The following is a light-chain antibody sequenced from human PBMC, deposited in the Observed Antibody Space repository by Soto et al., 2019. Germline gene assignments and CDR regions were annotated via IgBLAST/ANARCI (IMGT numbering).Light chain of an antibody. CDR2: GAS. J-gene: IGKJ1*01. Sequence: EIVMPQSPATLSVSPGERATLSCRASQSVSSNLAWYQQKPGQAPRLLIYGASTRATGIPARFSGSGSGTEFTITMSSPQSEDFAVDYCQQYNNWPPWTFGQGTKVDIK. CDR3: QQYNNWPPWT. V-gene: IGKV3-15*01. CDR1: QSVSSN.